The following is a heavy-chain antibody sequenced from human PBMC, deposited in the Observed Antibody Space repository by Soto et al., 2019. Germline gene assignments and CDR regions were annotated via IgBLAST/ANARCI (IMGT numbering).Heavy chain of an antibody. J-gene: IGHJ3*02. CDR2: INSDGSST. D-gene: IGHD3-10*01. CDR1: GFTFSSYW. Sequence: GGSLRLSCAASGFTFSSYWMHWVRQAPGKGLVWVSRINSDGSSTSYAYSVKGRFTISRDNAKNTLYLQMNSLRAEDTAVYYCARVSDYYGSGKAFDIWGQGTMVTVSS. V-gene: IGHV3-74*01. CDR3: ARVSDYYGSGKAFDI.